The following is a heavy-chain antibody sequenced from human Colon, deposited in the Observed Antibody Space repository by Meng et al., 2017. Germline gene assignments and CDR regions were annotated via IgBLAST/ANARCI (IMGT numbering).Heavy chain of an antibody. D-gene: IGHD5-18*01. J-gene: IGHJ1*01. CDR1: GFTFSSYA. Sequence: EVQLLESGGGLVQPGGSLRLSCAASGFTFSSYAMSWVRQAPGKGLEWVSAISGSGGSTYYADSVKGRFTISRDNSKNTLYLQMNSLRAEDTAIYNCVQLLNGYFLSWGQGTLVTVSS. CDR2: ISGSGGST. CDR3: VQLLNGYFLS. V-gene: IGHV3-23*01.